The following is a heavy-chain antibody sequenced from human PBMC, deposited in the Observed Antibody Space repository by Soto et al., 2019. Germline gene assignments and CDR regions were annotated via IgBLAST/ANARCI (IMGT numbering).Heavy chain of an antibody. CDR2: IRSKANSYAA. J-gene: IGHJ4*02. Sequence: EVQLVESGGGLVQPGGSLKLSCAASGFTFSGSAIHWVRQASGKGLEWVGRIRSKANSYAAAYAASVRGRFTISRDDSKKTGDMQMNSRRTEDTAGYYCTNQEVGFKSGPFRDDYWGQGTLVTVSS. D-gene: IGHD1-26*01. CDR1: GFTFSGSA. CDR3: TNQEVGFKSGPFRDDY. V-gene: IGHV3-73*01.